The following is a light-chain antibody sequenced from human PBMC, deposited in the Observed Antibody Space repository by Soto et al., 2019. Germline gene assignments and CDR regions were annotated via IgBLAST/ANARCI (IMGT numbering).Light chain of an antibody. CDR1: QRISSW. CDR2: KAA. Sequence: DIQLTQSPSTLSASVGDRVTITCRASQRISSWLAWYQQKLGKAPKLLVYKAASLERGVPSSFSGSGSGTEFTLTISTLQPDDFATYYCQQYAAHPLTFGGGTKVEV. V-gene: IGKV1-5*03. CDR3: QQYAAHPLT. J-gene: IGKJ4*01.